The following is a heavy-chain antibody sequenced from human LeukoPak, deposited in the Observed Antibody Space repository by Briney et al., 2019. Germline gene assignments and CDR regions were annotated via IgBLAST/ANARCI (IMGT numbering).Heavy chain of an antibody. J-gene: IGHJ3*02. D-gene: IGHD6-13*01. Sequence: SETLSLTCTVSGYSISSGYYWGWIRQPPGKGLEWIGSIYHSGSTYYDPSLKSRVTISVDKSKNQFSLKLSSVTAADTAVYYCASAGPRIAAAGTYAFDIWGQGTMVTVSS. CDR2: IYHSGST. CDR3: ASAGPRIAAAGTYAFDI. CDR1: GYSISSGYY. V-gene: IGHV4-38-2*02.